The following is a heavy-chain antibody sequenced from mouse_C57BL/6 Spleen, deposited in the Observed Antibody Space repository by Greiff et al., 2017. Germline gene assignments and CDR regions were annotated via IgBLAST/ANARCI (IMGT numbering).Heavy chain of an antibody. D-gene: IGHD3-2*02. CDR1: GFTFSDYY. J-gene: IGHJ3*01. Sequence: EVQLVEPEGGLVQPGRSMKLSCTASGFTFSDYYMAWVRQVPEKGLEWVANINYDGSSTYYTDFMKSLCISSRNNEKNVLYLEKSSLKSEDTAAYYGARGGYSSGFAYWGQGTLVTVSA. V-gene: IGHV5-16*01. CDR2: INYDGSST. CDR3: ARGGYSSGFAY.